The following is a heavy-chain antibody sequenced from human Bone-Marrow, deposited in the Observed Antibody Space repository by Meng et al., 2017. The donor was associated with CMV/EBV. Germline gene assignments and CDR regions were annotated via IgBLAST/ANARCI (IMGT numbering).Heavy chain of an antibody. CDR3: ARGFYLYRGGRFITGTTSHGMDV. D-gene: IGHD1-7*01. Sequence: GESLKISCAASGFTFSGSAIHWVRQAPAKGLEWVAVISYDVSNKYYADSVKGRFIISRDNTKNTLYLQMNSPRAEDTAVYYCARGFYLYRGGRFITGTTSHGMDVWGQGNTVTVSS. V-gene: IGHV3-30*04. J-gene: IGHJ6*02. CDR1: GFTFSGSA. CDR2: ISYDVSNK.